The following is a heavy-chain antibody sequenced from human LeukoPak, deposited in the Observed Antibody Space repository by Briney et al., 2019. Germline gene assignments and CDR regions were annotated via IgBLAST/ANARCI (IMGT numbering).Heavy chain of an antibody. Sequence: GGSLRLSCAASGFTFSSYPMSWVRQAPGKGLQWVSTISGSGDNTYYADSVKGRFTISRDNSKNTLYLQMNSLRAEDTAVYYCARVSSSPYDGHAFDIWGQGTMVTVSS. D-gene: IGHD3-10*01. CDR3: ARVSSSPYDGHAFDI. J-gene: IGHJ3*02. CDR2: ISGSGDNT. V-gene: IGHV3-23*01. CDR1: GFTFSSYP.